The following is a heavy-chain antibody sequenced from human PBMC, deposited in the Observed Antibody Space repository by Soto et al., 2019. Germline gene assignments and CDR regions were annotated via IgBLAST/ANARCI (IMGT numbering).Heavy chain of an antibody. V-gene: IGHV3-33*01. CDR3: ARGGRYDCWSGYYTGIERAYYYYGMDL. CDR1: GFTFSSYS. J-gene: IGHJ6*02. D-gene: IGHD3-3*01. CDR2: IWYDGSDK. Sequence: PGGSLRLSCAASGFTFSSYSMHWVRQSPGKGLEWVAVIWYDGSDKYYADSVKGRFTISREDSKNTLYLQMNSLRAEDTAVYYCARGGRYDCWSGYYTGIERAYYYYGMDLWGQGTTVTVSS.